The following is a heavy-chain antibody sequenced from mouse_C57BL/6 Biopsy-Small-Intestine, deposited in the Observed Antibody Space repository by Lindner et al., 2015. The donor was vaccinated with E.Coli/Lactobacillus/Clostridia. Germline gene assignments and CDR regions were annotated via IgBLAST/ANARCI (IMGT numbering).Heavy chain of an antibody. CDR2: IYPGGGDT. Sequence: VQLQESGPELVKPGASVKISCKASGYAFSSSWMNWVKQRPGKGLEWIGRIYPGGGDTNYNGKFKGKATLTADKSSSTAYMQLSSLTSEDSAVYFCAREGQPRTWFAYWGQGTLVTVSA. CDR3: AREGQPRTWFAY. D-gene: IGHD3-3*01. CDR1: GYAFSSSW. V-gene: IGHV1-82*01. J-gene: IGHJ3*01.